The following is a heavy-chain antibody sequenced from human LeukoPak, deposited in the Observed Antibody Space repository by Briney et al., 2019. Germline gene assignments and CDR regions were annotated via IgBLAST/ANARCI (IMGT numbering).Heavy chain of an antibody. D-gene: IGHD2-15*01. CDR3: AREGYCSGGSCYSGFDY. CDR2: IITIFGTA. Sequence: GASVKVSCKASGGTFSSYAISWVRQAPGQGLEWMGGIITIFGTANYAQKFQGRVTITADKSTSTAYMELSSLRSEDTAVYYCAREGYCSGGSCYSGFDYWGQGTLVTVSS. V-gene: IGHV1-69*06. J-gene: IGHJ4*02. CDR1: GGTFSSYA.